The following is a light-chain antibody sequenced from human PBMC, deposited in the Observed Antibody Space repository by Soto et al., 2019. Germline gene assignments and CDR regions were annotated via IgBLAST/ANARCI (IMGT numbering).Light chain of an antibody. J-gene: IGKJ4*01. V-gene: IGKV3-20*01. CDR3: QQYNDWPPLT. CDR2: DAS. Sequence: EIVLTQSPGTLSLSPGERATLSCRASQSVSSFYLGWYQQKPGQAPRLLIFDASTRATGIPDRFTGSGSGTDFTLTVNRLEPEDFAVYYCQQYNDWPPLTFGGGTKVAIK. CDR1: QSVSSFY.